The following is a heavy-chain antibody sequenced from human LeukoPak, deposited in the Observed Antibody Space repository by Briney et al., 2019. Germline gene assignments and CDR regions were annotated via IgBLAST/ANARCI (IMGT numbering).Heavy chain of an antibody. D-gene: IGHD3-22*01. CDR3: ARGPYYDSSGYYDEPTEASSFDY. CDR2: INHSGST. CDR1: GGSFSGYY. Sequence: SETLSLTCAVYGGSFSGYYWSWIRQPPGKGLEWIGEINHSGSTNYNPSHKSRVTISVDTSKNQFSLKLSSVTAADAAVYFCARGPYYDSSGYYDEPTEASSFDYWGQGTLVTVSS. J-gene: IGHJ4*02. V-gene: IGHV4-34*01.